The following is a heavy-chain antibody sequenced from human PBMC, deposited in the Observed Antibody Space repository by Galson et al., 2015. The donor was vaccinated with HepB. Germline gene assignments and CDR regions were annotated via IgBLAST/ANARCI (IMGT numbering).Heavy chain of an antibody. CDR3: ARVEHYSGSGTYCSFFDY. V-gene: IGHV3-7*03. D-gene: IGHD3-10*01. Sequence: SLRLSCAASEFTFSDYWMSWVRQAPGKGLEWVANIKQDGSKRNYVDSLKGRFTISRDNAKDTLYLQMNSLRADDTAVYYCARVEHYSGSGTYCSFFDYWGQGALVTVSS. CDR2: IKQDGSKR. CDR1: EFTFSDYW. J-gene: IGHJ4*02.